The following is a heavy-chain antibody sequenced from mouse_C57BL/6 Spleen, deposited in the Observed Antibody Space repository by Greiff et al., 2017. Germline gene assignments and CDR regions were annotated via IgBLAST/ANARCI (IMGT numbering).Heavy chain of an antibody. CDR3: ARDQYYFDY. CDR2: ISYYGSN. J-gene: IGHJ2*01. Sequence: EVQLQESGPGLVKPSQSLSLTCSVTGYSITSGYYWNWIRQFPGNKLEWMGYISYYGSNNYNPSLKNRISITRDTSKNQFFLKLNSLTTEDTATYYWARDQYYFDYWGQGTTLTVSS. V-gene: IGHV3-6*01. CDR1: GYSITSGYY.